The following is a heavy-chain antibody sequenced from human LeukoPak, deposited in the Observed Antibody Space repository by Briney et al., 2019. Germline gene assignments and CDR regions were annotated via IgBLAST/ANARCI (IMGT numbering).Heavy chain of an antibody. CDR1: GGSVSSGDYS. V-gene: IGHV4-30-4*07. CDR2: IYYTGST. CDR3: ARGVHNGDRAPHFDY. Sequence: TSQTLSLTCAVSGGSVSSGDYSWNWIRQPPGKGLEWIGYIYYTGSTYYNPSLKSRITISSDTSKNQFSLKLNSVTAADTAIYYCARGVHNGDRAPHFDYWGQGTPVTVSS. D-gene: IGHD2-21*02. J-gene: IGHJ4*02.